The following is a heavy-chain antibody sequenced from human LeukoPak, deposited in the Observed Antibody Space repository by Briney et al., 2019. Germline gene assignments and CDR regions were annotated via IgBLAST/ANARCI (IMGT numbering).Heavy chain of an antibody. CDR2: TYPGDSDT. Sequence: GGSLKISCKGSGYNFTSYWIGWGRQLPGKGLEWMGITYPGDSDTRYSPSSQGQVTISADKSISTAYLQWSSLKASDTAMYYCARHEGIAVAGPSGGFDYWGQGTLVTVSS. J-gene: IGHJ4*02. V-gene: IGHV5-51*01. D-gene: IGHD6-19*01. CDR1: GYNFTSYW. CDR3: ARHEGIAVAGPSGGFDY.